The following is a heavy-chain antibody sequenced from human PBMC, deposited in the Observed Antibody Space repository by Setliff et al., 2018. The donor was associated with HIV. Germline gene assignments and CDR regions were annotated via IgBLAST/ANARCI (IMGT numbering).Heavy chain of an antibody. Sequence: GGSLRLSCAASGLSFGSYCLHWVRQAPGKGLEWLTFIRYDGTNEYYADSVKGRFSISRDNSKNTVNLQMSSLIGEDTAVYYCAKDRYSTGWHLDHWGQGTPVTVSS. J-gene: IGHJ4*02. D-gene: IGHD4-4*01. CDR1: GLSFGSYC. V-gene: IGHV3-30*02. CDR3: AKDRYSTGWHLDH. CDR2: IRYDGTNE.